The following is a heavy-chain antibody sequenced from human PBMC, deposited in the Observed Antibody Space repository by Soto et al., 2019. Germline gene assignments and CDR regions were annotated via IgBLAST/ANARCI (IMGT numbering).Heavy chain of an antibody. CDR2: ITYEGSHQ. D-gene: IGHD2-2*01. CDR1: GFTFSLYG. V-gene: IGHV3-30*18. J-gene: IGHJ6*02. Sequence: QVQLVESGGGVVQPGKSVRLSCAASGFTFSLYGIHWVRQAPGKRLEWVAFITYEGSHQDYVDSVKGRFTISRDNSKNVVYLQMNSLRPEDTAVYHCAKDVTAAADNDYITGLDVWGHGTRVTVSS. CDR3: AKDVTAAADNDYITGLDV.